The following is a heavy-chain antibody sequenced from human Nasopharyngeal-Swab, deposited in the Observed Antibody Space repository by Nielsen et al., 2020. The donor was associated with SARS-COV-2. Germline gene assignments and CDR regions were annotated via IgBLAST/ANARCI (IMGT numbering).Heavy chain of an antibody. J-gene: IGHJ5*02. CDR2: IYYSGST. CDR1: GGSISSSSYY. V-gene: IGHV4-39*01. CDR3: ARAVAVSSSLYKGLTQNWFDP. Sequence: SETLSLTCTVSGGSISSSSYYWGWIRQPPGKGLEWIGSIYYSGSTYYNPSLKSRVTISVDTSKNQFSLKLSSVTAADTAVYYCARAVAVSSSLYKGLTQNWFDPWGQGTLVTFSS. D-gene: IGHD6-13*01.